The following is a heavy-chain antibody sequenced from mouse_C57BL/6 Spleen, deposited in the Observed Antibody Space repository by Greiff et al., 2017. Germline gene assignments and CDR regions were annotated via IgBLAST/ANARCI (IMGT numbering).Heavy chain of an antibody. Sequence: EVKLQESGAELLRPGASVKLSCTASGFNIKDDYMHWVKQRPEQGLDWIGWIDPENGDTEYASKFPGKATITADTSSNTAYLQLSSLTSEDSAVYYCTTDGYGSSYEYFDYWGQGTTLTVSS. CDR2: IDPENGDT. CDR3: TTDGYGSSYEYFDY. CDR1: GFNIKDDY. D-gene: IGHD1-1*01. J-gene: IGHJ2*01. V-gene: IGHV14-4*01.